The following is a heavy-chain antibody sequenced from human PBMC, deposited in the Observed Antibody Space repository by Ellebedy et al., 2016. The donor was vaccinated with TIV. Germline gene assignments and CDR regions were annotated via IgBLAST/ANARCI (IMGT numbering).Heavy chain of an antibody. CDR1: GFTFSNYL. CDR3: ARGGYGRPFDC. V-gene: IGHV3-7*03. J-gene: IGHJ4*02. CDR2: IKQDGSEK. Sequence: GGSLRLSCAASGFTFSNYLMTWFRPAPGKGLEWVANIKQDGSEKYYVDSVKGRFTISRDNAKNSLFLQMNSLRVEDTAVYFCARGGYGRPFDCWGQGTLVTVSS. D-gene: IGHD5-12*01.